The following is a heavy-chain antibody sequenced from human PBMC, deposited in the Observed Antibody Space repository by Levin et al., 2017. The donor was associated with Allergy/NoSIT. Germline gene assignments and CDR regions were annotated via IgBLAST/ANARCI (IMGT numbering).Heavy chain of an antibody. V-gene: IGHV1-3*01. J-gene: IGHJ4*02. CDR2: INAGNGNT. D-gene: IGHD3-3*01. CDR3: ARDWAIFGVLPPGY. Sequence: ASVKVSCKASGYTFTSYAMHWVRQAPGQRLEWMGWINAGNGNTKYSQKFQGRVTITRDTSASTAYMELSSLRSEDTAVYYCARDWAIFGVLPPGYWGQGTLVTVSS. CDR1: GYTFTSYA.